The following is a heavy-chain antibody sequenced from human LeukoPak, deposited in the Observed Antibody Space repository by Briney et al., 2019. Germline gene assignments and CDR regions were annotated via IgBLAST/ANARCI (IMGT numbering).Heavy chain of an antibody. J-gene: IGHJ4*02. CDR3: ARVRVRGVIHY. D-gene: IGHD3-10*01. CDR1: GGSISSGGYY. V-gene: IGHV4-39*07. CDR2: INHSGST. Sequence: SETLSLTCTVSGGSISSGGYYWSWIRQPPGKGLEWIGEINHSGSTNYNPSLKSRVTISVDTSKNQFSLKLSSVTAADTAVYYCARVRVRGVIHYWGQGTLVTVSS.